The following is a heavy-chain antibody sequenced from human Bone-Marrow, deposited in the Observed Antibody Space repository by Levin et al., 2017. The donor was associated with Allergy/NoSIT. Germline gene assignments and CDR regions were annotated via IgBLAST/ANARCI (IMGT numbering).Heavy chain of an antibody. J-gene: IGHJ4*02. CDR2: MYNSGST. Sequence: SETLSLTCSVSNESISYYYWSWIRQPPGKGLEWIGYMYNSGSTNYNPSVESRVTISVDMSRNQFSLNLNSVTPADPAVYYCARGPGGKGDFFDSWGQGTLVTVAS. D-gene: IGHD4-23*01. CDR1: NESISYYY. CDR3: ARGPGGKGDFFDS. V-gene: IGHV4-59*01.